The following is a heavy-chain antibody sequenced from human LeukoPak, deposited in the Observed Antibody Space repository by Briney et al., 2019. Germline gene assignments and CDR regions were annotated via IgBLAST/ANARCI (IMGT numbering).Heavy chain of an antibody. J-gene: IGHJ2*01. D-gene: IGHD5-12*01. V-gene: IGHV3-15*01. CDR3: TTAGYSGYDYCGL. Sequence: GGSLRLSCAASGFTFSNAWMSWVRQAPGRRLKWVGRIKSKTDGGTTDYAAPVKGRFTISRDDSKNTLYLQMNSLKTEDTAVYYCTTAGYSGYDYCGLWGRGTLVTVSS. CDR1: GFTFSNAW. CDR2: IKSKTDGGTT.